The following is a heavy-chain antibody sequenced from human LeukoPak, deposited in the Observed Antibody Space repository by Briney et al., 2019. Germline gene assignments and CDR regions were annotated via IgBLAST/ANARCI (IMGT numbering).Heavy chain of an antibody. CDR2: IYHSGST. J-gene: IGHJ4*02. V-gene: IGHV4-30-2*01. Sequence: SETLSLTCTVSGGSISSGSYSWSWIRQPPGKGLEWIGYIYHSGSTYYNPSLKSRVTISVDRSKNQFSLKLSSVTAADTAVYYCARGGEGGYDSFFDYWGQGTLVTVSS. CDR1: GGSISSGSYS. D-gene: IGHD5-12*01. CDR3: ARGGEGGYDSFFDY.